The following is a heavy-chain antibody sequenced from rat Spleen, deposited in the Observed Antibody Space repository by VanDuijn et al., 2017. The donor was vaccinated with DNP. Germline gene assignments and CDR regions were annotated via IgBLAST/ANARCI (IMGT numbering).Heavy chain of an antibody. Sequence: EVHLVESGGGLVQPGRSLKLSCVASGFTFSTYWMFWVRQAPTKGLEWVASIRYDGGSTYYRDSVKGRFTISRDNAKSTLYLQMNSLRSEDMATYYCARPIYNNHGGFAYWGQGTLVSVSS. D-gene: IGHD1-10*01. CDR1: GFTFSTYW. CDR3: ARPIYNNHGGFAY. CDR2: IRYDGGST. V-gene: IGHV5-22*01. J-gene: IGHJ3*01.